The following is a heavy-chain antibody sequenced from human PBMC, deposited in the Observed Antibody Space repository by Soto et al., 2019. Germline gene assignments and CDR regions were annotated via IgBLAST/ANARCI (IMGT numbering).Heavy chain of an antibody. CDR3: ARDQWYSSSWQHIYYYYGMDV. Sequence: QVQLVQSGAEVKKPGASVKVSCKASGYTFTGYYMHWVRQAPGQGLEWMGWINPNSGGTNYAQKFQGRVTMTRDTSISTAYMELSRLRSDDTAVYYCARDQWYSSSWQHIYYYYGMDVWGQGTTVTVSS. CDR2: INPNSGGT. V-gene: IGHV1-2*02. J-gene: IGHJ6*02. CDR1: GYTFTGYY. D-gene: IGHD6-13*01.